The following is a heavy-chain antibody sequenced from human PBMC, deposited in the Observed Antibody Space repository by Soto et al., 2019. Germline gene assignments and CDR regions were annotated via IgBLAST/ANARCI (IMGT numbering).Heavy chain of an antibody. D-gene: IGHD2-15*01. CDR3: ARTDEYCSGGSCYSVPFDY. CDR2: IYPGDSDT. J-gene: IGHJ4*02. V-gene: IGHV5-51*01. CDR1: GYSFTSYW. Sequence: GESLKISCKGSGYSFTSYWIGWVRQMPGKGLEWMGIIYPGDSDTRYSPSFQGQVTISADKSISTAYLQWSSLKASDTAMYYCARTDEYCSGGSCYSVPFDYWGQGTLVTVSS.